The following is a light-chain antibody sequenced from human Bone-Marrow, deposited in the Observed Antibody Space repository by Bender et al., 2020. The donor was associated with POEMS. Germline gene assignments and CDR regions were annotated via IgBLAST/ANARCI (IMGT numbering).Light chain of an antibody. V-gene: IGLV3-21*03. Sequence: SYVLTQPPSVSVAPGKTATITCGGNNIGSETVHWYQQKPAQAPVLVVFDDTDRPSGIPERFSGSNSGNTATLTISKVAAGDEADYYCQVWDSGSDHVVFGGGTRLTVL. CDR1: NIGSET. CDR3: QVWDSGSDHVV. CDR2: DDT. J-gene: IGLJ3*02.